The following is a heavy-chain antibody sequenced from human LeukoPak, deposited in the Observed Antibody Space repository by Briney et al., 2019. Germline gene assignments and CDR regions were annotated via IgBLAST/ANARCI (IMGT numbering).Heavy chain of an antibody. CDR1: GFTFDDYG. D-gene: IGHD3-22*01. CDR2: INWNGGST. Sequence: GGSLRLSCAASGFTFDDYGMSWVRHAPGKGLEWVSGINWNGGSTGYADSVKGRFTISRDNAKNSLYLQMNSLRAEDTALYYCARGLYYYDGSGYYYLGYWGQGTLVTVSS. V-gene: IGHV3-20*04. CDR3: ARGLYYYDGSGYYYLGY. J-gene: IGHJ4*02.